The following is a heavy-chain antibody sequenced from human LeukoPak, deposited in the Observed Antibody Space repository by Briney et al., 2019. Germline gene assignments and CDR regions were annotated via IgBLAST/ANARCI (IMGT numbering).Heavy chain of an antibody. V-gene: IGHV5-51*01. CDR2: IYPGDSDT. Sequence: GESLKISCKGSGYSFTSYWIGWVRQMPGKGLEWMGIIYPGDSDTRYSPSFQGQVTISADKSISTAYLQWSSLKASDTAMYYCARPGLAVAGYCYMDVWGKGATVTVSS. CDR1: GYSFTSYW. D-gene: IGHD6-19*01. CDR3: ARPGLAVAGYCYMDV. J-gene: IGHJ6*03.